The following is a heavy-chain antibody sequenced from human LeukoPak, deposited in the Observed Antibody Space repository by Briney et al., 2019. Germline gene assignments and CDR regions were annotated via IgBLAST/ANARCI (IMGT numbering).Heavy chain of an antibody. CDR1: GGSISSYY. Sequence: SGTLSLTCTVSGGSISSYYWSWIRQPAGRGLEWIGRIYTSGSTNYNPSLESRVTMSVDTSKNQFSLRLSSVTAADTAVYYCARYCSSTNCYHWYFDLWGRGTLVTVSS. CDR2: IYTSGST. J-gene: IGHJ2*01. V-gene: IGHV4-4*07. CDR3: ARYCSSTNCYHWYFDL. D-gene: IGHD2-2*01.